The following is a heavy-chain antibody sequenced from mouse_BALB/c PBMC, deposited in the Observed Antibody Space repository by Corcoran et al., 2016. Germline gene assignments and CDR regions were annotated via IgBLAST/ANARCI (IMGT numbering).Heavy chain of an antibody. CDR2: IDHENGNN. J-gene: IGHJ3*01. V-gene: IGHV14-1*02. Sequence: EVQLQQSGAELVRPGALVKLSCKASGFNLKAYYMHWVKQRTEQGLEWIGWIDHENGNNIYDPKFQCKASITADTSSNTAYLQRSSLTSEDTAVYYCASIYYDYAWFAYWGQGTLFTVSA. D-gene: IGHD2-4*01. CDR3: ASIYYDYAWFAY. CDR1: GFNLKAYY.